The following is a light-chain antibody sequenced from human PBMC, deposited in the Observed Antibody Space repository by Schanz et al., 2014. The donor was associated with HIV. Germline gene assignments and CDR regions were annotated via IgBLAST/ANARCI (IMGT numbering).Light chain of an antibody. Sequence: QSALTQPASVSGSPGQSITISCTGTSSDVGGYNYVSWYQQHPGKAPKLMIYDVSNRPSGVSNRFSGSKSGNTASLTISGLQAEEEADYYCCSDAGSNVVFGGGTKLTVL. V-gene: IGLV2-14*01. CDR3: CSDAGSNVV. CDR1: SSDVGGYNY. CDR2: DVS. J-gene: IGLJ2*01.